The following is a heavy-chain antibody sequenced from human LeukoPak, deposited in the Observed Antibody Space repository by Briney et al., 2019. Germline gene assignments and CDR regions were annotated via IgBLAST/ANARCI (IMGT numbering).Heavy chain of an antibody. CDR3: ARANGQLWTTPDY. Sequence: GGSLRLSCAASGFTFSSYGMHWVRRAPGKGLEWVAVLSYAGDYKFSADSVKGRFTISRDNSKNTLYLQMNSLRAEDTAVYFCARANGQLWTTPDYWGQGTLVTISS. CDR1: GFTFSSYG. D-gene: IGHD5-18*01. CDR2: LSYAGDYK. J-gene: IGHJ4*02. V-gene: IGHV3-30*03.